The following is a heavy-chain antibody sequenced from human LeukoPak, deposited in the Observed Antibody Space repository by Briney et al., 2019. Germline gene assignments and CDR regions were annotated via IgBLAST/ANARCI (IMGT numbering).Heavy chain of an antibody. J-gene: IGHJ4*02. CDR2: IIPIFGTA. D-gene: IGHD3-22*01. CDR1: GGTFSSYA. CDR3: AARRGIYYDSSGYAFDY. Sequence: GASVKVSCKASGGTFSSYAISWMRQAPGQGLEWMGGIIPIFGTANYAQKFQGRVTITTDESTSTAYMELSSLRSEDTAVYYCAARRGIYYDSSGYAFDYWGQGTLVTVSS. V-gene: IGHV1-69*05.